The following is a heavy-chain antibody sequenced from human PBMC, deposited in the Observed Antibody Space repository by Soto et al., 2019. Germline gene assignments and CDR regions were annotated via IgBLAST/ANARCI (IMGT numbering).Heavy chain of an antibody. Sequence: SLKVSCKASGCTFSSYAISWVRQAPGQGLEWMGGIIPIFGTANYAQKFQGRVTITADESTSTAYMELSSLRSEDTAVYYCAKAQTGGSPTYEYWGQATLVTVSS. CDR1: GCTFSSYA. CDR2: IIPIFGTA. D-gene: IGHD2-15*01. V-gene: IGHV1-69*13. CDR3: AKAQTGGSPTYEY. J-gene: IGHJ4*02.